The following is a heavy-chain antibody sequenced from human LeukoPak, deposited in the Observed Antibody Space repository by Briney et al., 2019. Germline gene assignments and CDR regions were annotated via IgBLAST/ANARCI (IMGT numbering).Heavy chain of an antibody. CDR2: MSAYNGNT. D-gene: IGHD6-13*01. V-gene: IGHV1-18*01. Sequence: GASGNVSCKASGYTFTRYGISWVRRAPGHGREWRGWMSAYNGNTNYAQKLHSRLTMTTVASTSTPYMELRSLRSDDTAVYYCARDLLASSSWSREWFDHWGQGTLVTVSS. J-gene: IGHJ5*02. CDR1: GYTFTRYG. CDR3: ARDLLASSSWSREWFDH.